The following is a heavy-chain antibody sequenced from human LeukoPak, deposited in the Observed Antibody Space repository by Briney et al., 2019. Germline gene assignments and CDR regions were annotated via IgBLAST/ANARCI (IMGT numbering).Heavy chain of an antibody. CDR1: GFTFGDYT. CDR2: IRSKAYGGTT. V-gene: IGHV3-49*04. Sequence: GGSLRLSCAASGFTFGDYTMSWVRQAPGKGLEWVGFIRSKAYGGTTEYAASVKGRFTISRDDSKSIAYLQMNSLKTEDTAVYYCTRDCISTNCYLSGYYYYYMDVWGKGTTVTVSS. CDR3: TRDCISTNCYLSGYYYYYMDV. J-gene: IGHJ6*03. D-gene: IGHD2-2*01.